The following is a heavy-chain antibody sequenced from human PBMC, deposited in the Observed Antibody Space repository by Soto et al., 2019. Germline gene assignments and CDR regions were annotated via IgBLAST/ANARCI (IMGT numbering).Heavy chain of an antibody. V-gene: IGHV1-18*01. D-gene: IGHD3-3*01. J-gene: IGHJ5*02. CDR2: ISAYNGNT. CDR3: ARVISYYDFWSGSNWFDP. Sequence: ASVKVSCKASGYTFTSYGISWVRQAPGQGLEWMGWISAYNGNTNYAQKLQGRVTMTTDTSTSTAYMELRSLRSDDTAAYYCARVISYYDFWSGSNWFDPWGQGTLVTVSS. CDR1: GYTFTSYG.